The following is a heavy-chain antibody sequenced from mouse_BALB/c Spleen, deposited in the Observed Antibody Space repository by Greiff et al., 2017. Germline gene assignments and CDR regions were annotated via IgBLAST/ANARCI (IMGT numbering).Heavy chain of an antibody. CDR1: GYTFTDYA. V-gene: IGHV1S137*01. J-gene: IGHJ2*01. D-gene: IGHD2-14*01. CDR2: ISTYYGDA. Sequence: QVQLQQSGAELVRPGVSVKISCKGSGYTFTDYAMHWVKQSHAKSLEWIGVISTYYGDASYNQKFKGKATMTVDKSSSTAYMELARLTSEDSAIYYCAREGYRYDGYFDYWGQGTTLTVSS. CDR3: AREGYRYDGYFDY.